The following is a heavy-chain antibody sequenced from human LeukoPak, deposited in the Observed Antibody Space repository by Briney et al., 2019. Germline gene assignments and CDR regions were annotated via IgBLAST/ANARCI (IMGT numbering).Heavy chain of an antibody. CDR2: ISSSGSTI. CDR3: ARDRVELWLLEGVDY. D-gene: IGHD5-18*01. Sequence: GGSLRLSCAASGFTFSDYYMSWIRQAPGKGLEWVSYISSSGSTIYYADSVKGRFTIPRDNAKNSLYLQMNSLRAEDTAVYYCARDRVELWLLEGVDYWGQGTLVTVSS. CDR1: GFTFSDYY. J-gene: IGHJ4*02. V-gene: IGHV3-11*01.